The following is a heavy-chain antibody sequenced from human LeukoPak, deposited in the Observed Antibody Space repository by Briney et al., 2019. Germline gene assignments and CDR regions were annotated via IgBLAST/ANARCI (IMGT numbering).Heavy chain of an antibody. D-gene: IGHD1-1*01. Sequence: GGSLRLSCAASGFTFSSSWMYWVRQAPGKGLVWVARTDTDGSKTDHADSVKGRFTISRDNAKNSLYLQMNSLRAEDTAVYYWARDWGTTGTTGHFDYWGQGTLVTVSS. CDR3: ARDWGTTGTTGHFDY. V-gene: IGHV3-74*01. CDR1: GFTFSSSW. J-gene: IGHJ4*02. CDR2: TDTDGSKT.